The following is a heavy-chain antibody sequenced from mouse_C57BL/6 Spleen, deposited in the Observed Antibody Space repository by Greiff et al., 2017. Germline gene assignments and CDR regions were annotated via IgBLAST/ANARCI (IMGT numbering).Heavy chain of an antibody. Sequence: VQLQQPGAELVRPGTSVKLSCKASGYTFTSYWMHWVKQRPGQGLEWIGVIDPSDSYTNYNQKFKGKATLTVDTSSSTAYMQLSSLTSEDSAVYYCAREGRQLRRRGFAYWGQGTLVTVSA. V-gene: IGHV1-59*01. CDR3: AREGRQLRRRGFAY. CDR1: GYTFTSYW. D-gene: IGHD3-2*02. CDR2: IDPSDSYT. J-gene: IGHJ3*01.